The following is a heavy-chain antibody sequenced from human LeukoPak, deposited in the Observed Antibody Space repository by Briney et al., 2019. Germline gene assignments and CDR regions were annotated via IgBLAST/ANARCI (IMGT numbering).Heavy chain of an antibody. D-gene: IGHD6-13*01. CDR3: ARDRARGSEIAAAGFDY. V-gene: IGHV1-46*01. CDR1: GYTFSSYY. CDR2: INPRGGST. Sequence: ASVKVSCKASGYTFSSYYIHWVRQAPGQGLEWMGVINPRGGSTSYTQKFQGRVTMTRDMSTSTVYMELSSLISEDTAVYYCARDRARGSEIAAAGFDYWGQGTLVTVSS. J-gene: IGHJ4*02.